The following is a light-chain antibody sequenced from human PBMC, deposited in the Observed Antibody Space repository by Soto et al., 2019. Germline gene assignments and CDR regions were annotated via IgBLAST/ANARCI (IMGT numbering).Light chain of an antibody. Sequence: EIVLTQSPGTLSLSPGERATLSCRASQNLNSNYLAWYQQKPGQAPRLLIFSASIRATDIPDRFSGSGSGTDFTLTIGRLEPEDFAVYYCQQYGASPKTFGQGTKVEIK. CDR1: QNLNSNY. V-gene: IGKV3-20*01. J-gene: IGKJ1*01. CDR2: SAS. CDR3: QQYGASPKT.